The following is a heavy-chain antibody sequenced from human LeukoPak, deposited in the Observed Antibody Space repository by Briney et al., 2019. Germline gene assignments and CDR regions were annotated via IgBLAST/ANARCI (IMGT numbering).Heavy chain of an antibody. Sequence: GGSLRLFCAASGFTFSSYEMNWVRQAPGKGLEWISYISSSGSTIYYVDSVKGRFTISRDNSKNTLYLQMNSLRAEDTAVYYCARDLKWELLLWTFDYWGQGTLVTVSS. J-gene: IGHJ4*02. D-gene: IGHD1-26*01. CDR1: GFTFSSYE. CDR2: ISSSGSTI. V-gene: IGHV3-48*03. CDR3: ARDLKWELLLWTFDY.